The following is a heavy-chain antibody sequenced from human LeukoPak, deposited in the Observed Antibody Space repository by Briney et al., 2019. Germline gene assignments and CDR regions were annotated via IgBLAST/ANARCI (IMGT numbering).Heavy chain of an antibody. J-gene: IGHJ4*02. Sequence: PGGSLRLSCAASGFTVSSNYMSWVRQAPGKGLEWVSSINSRSNYIYYADSVKGRFTISRDNAKNSLYLQMNSLRAEDTAVYYCARDEGSSSWYGGLDYWGQGALVTVSS. CDR2: INSRSNYI. CDR3: ARDEGSSSWYGGLDY. D-gene: IGHD6-13*01. V-gene: IGHV3-21*01. CDR1: GFTVSSNY.